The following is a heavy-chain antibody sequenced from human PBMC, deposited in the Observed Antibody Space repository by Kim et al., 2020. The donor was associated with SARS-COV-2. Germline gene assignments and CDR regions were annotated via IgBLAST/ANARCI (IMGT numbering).Heavy chain of an antibody. V-gene: IGHV3-21*01. CDR1: GFTFSSYS. J-gene: IGHJ4*02. CDR2: ISSSGSYI. Sequence: GGSLRLSCGASGFTFSSYSMNWVRQAPGKGLEWISSISSSGSYIYYADSMKGRFTISRDNARASLYLQMNSLRAEDTAVYYCARVLTSGWSYFDYWGQGT. CDR3: ARVLTSGWSYFDY. D-gene: IGHD6-19*01.